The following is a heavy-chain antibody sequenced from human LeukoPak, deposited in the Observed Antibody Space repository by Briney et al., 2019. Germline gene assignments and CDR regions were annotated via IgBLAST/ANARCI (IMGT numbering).Heavy chain of an antibody. CDR1: GFTFNTHS. CDR3: ARLFSG. CDR2: ISRGIGTI. V-gene: IGHV3-48*01. D-gene: IGHD6-19*01. J-gene: IGHJ4*02. Sequence: GGSLRLSCAVSGFTFNTHSMKWVRQAPGKGLEWIAYISRGIGTIHYADSVKGRFTISRDNAKNSVYLQMNSLRAEDTAVYYCARLFSGWGQGTLVTVSS.